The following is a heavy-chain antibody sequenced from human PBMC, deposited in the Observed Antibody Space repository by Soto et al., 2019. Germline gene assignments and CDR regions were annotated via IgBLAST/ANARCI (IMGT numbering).Heavy chain of an antibody. CDR1: GFSLSNARMG. CDR3: ARFIVSKSGGWGSYRYLYFDY. J-gene: IGHJ4*02. V-gene: IGHV2-26*01. CDR2: IFSNDEK. Sequence: QVTLKESGPVLVKPTETLTLTCTVSGFSLSNARMGVSWIRQPPGKALEWLAHIFSNDEKSYSTSLKSRLTTSKDTSKSQVVLTMTNMDPVDTATYYCARFIVSKSGGWGSYRYLYFDYWGQGTLVTVSS. D-gene: IGHD3-16*02.